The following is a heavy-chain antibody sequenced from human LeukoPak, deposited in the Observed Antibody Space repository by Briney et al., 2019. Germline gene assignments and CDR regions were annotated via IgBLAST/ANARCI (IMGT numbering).Heavy chain of an antibody. CDR1: GGSISSYY. V-gene: IGHV4-59*01. J-gene: IGHJ3*02. CDR2: IYYSGST. CDR3: ASLAGFWVFDI. Sequence: SETLSLTCTVSGGSISSYYWSWIRQPPGKGLEWIGYIYYSGSTNYNPSLKSRVTISVDTSKNQFSLKLSSVTAADTAVYYCASLAGFWVFDIWGQGTMVTASS. D-gene: IGHD3-16*01.